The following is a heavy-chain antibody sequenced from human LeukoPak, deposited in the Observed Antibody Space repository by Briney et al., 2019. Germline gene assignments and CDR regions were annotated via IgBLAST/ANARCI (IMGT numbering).Heavy chain of an antibody. D-gene: IGHD2-2*02. J-gene: IGHJ4*02. CDR3: ARTYCSSTSCYKDGSDY. CDR1: GYTFTSYD. CDR2: MNPNSGIT. V-gene: IGHV1-8*02. Sequence: ASVKVSCKASGYTFTSYDINWVRQATGQGLEWMGWMNPNSGITGYAQKFQGRVTMTRDTSISTAYMELSRLRSDDTAVYFCARTYCSSTSCYKDGSDYWGQGTLVTVSS.